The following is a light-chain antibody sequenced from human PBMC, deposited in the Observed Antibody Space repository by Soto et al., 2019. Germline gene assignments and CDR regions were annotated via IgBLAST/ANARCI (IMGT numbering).Light chain of an antibody. V-gene: IGKV3-15*01. CDR1: QSVSSN. CDR3: QADYNWLSK. J-gene: IGKJ1*01. Sequence: EIVMTQSPATLSVSPGERATLSCRASQSVSSNVAWYQQKPGQAPRLLIHDASTRATGISVRFSGRGSGTGFNLTISSPQSEDFADYYCQADYNWLSKFGQGNKVEIK. CDR2: DAS.